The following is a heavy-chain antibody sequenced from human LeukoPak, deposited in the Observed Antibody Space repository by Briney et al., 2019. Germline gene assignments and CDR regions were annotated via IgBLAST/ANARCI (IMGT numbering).Heavy chain of an antibody. J-gene: IGHJ3*02. V-gene: IGHV5-51*01. D-gene: IGHD4-17*01. CDR2: IYPGDSDT. Sequence: KRGESLKISCKGSGYSFTGYWIGWVRQMPGKGLEWMGIIYPGDSDTRYSPSFQGQVTIPADKSISTAYLQWSSLKASDTAMYYCARRVYGDFSEAFDIWGQGTMVTVSS. CDR1: GYSFTGYW. CDR3: ARRVYGDFSEAFDI.